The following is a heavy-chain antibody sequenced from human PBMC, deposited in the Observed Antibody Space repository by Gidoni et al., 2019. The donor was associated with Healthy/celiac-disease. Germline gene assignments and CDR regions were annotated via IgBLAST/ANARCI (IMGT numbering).Heavy chain of an antibody. V-gene: IGHV1-18*01. D-gene: IGHD3-3*01. J-gene: IGHJ6*02. Sequence: QVQLVQSGAEVKKPGASVKVSCKASGYTFTSYGISWVRQAPGQGLEWMGWISAYNGNTNYAQKLQGRVTMTTDTSTSTAYMELRSLRSDDTAVYYCARDLLEWLLSPNPYYYGMDVWGQGTTVTVSS. CDR2: ISAYNGNT. CDR1: GYTFTSYG. CDR3: ARDLLEWLLSPNPYYYGMDV.